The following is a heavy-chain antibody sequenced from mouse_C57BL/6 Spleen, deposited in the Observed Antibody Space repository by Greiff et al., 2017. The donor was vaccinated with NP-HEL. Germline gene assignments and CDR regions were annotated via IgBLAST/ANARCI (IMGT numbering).Heavy chain of an antibody. CDR1: GYTFTGYW. Sequence: KLSCKATGYTFTGYWIEWVKQRPGHGLEWIGEILPGSGSTNYNEKFKGKATFTADTSSNTAYMQLSSLTTEDSAIYYCARCPPPYSNSPYFDYWGQGTTLTVSS. CDR3: ARCPPPYSNSPYFDY. V-gene: IGHV1-9*01. D-gene: IGHD2-5*01. J-gene: IGHJ2*01. CDR2: ILPGSGST.